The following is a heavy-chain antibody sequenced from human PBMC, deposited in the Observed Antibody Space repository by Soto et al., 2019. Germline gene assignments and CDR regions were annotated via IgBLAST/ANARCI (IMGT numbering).Heavy chain of an antibody. CDR3: ARLPPSTVNWFDP. Sequence: GGSLRLSCAASGFTVSSNYMSWVRQAPGKGLEWVSVIYSGGSTYYADSVKGRFTISRDNSKNTLYLQMNSLRAEDTAVYYCARLPPSTVNWFDPWGQGTLVTVSS. J-gene: IGHJ5*02. D-gene: IGHD4-17*01. CDR2: IYSGGST. V-gene: IGHV3-66*04. CDR1: GFTVSSNY.